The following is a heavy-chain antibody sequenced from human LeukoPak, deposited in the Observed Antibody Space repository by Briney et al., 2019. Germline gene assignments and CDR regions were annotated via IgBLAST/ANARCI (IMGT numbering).Heavy chain of an antibody. J-gene: IGHJ5*02. CDR3: ARDLVPGSSWYWGGGPFDP. D-gene: IGHD6-13*01. CDR2: ISSSGSTI. V-gene: IGHV3-48*04. CDR1: GFIFSSYS. Sequence: GGSLRLSCAGSGFIFSSYSMNWVRQAPGKGLEWVSYISSSGSTIYYADSVKGRFTISRDNAKNSLYLQMNSLRSEDTAVYYCARDLVPGSSWYWGGGPFDPWGQGTLVTVSS.